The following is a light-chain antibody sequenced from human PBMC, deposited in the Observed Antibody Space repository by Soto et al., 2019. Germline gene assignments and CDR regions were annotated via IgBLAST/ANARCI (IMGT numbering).Light chain of an antibody. Sequence: DIVMTQSPDSLAVSLGERATINCKSSQNILYSPNNKNYLAWYQQKPGQPPKLLTYWSSTRQSGVPDRFSGSGSETDFTLTISSVQSEDVAVYYCLQYYNSYTFGQGTKLEI. V-gene: IGKV4-1*01. CDR3: LQYYNSYT. CDR2: WSS. J-gene: IGKJ2*01. CDR1: QNILYSPNNKNY.